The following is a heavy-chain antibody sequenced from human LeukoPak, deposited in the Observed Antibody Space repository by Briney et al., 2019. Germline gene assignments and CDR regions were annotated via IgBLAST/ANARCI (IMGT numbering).Heavy chain of an antibody. CDR3: ASTRNPPVYYDFWSGPYYYGMGV. Sequence: GASVKVSCKASGYTFTSYDINWVRQATGQGLEWMGWISAYNGNTNYAQKLQGRVTMTTDTSTSTAYMELRSLRSDDTAVYYCASTRNPPVYYDFWSGPYYYGMGVWGQGTTVTVSS. CDR1: GYTFTSYD. V-gene: IGHV1-18*01. D-gene: IGHD3-3*01. CDR2: ISAYNGNT. J-gene: IGHJ6*02.